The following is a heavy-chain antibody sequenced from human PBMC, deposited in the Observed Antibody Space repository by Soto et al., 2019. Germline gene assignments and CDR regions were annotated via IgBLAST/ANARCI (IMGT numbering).Heavy chain of an antibody. J-gene: IGHJ3*02. V-gene: IGHV3-53*01. D-gene: IGHD4-17*01. CDR3: ARVGYAVSTGGAFDI. Sequence: EVQLVESGGGLIQPGGSLRLSCAASGFTVSSNYMSWVRQAPGKGLGWVSVIYSDGSTYYADSVKGRFTISRDNAKNTLYLQMNSLSAEDTAVYYCARVGYAVSTGGAFDIWGQGTMVTVSS. CDR1: GFTVSSNY. CDR2: IYSDGST.